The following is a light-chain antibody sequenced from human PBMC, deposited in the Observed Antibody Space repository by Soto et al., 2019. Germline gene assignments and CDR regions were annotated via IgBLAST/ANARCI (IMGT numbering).Light chain of an antibody. V-gene: IGLV1-44*01. CDR3: AAWDDSLNVLYV. CDR1: SSSIGSNT. Sequence: QSALTQPPSASGIPGQRVTISCSGSSSSIGSNTVNWYQQLPGTAPKLLIYSNNQRPSGVPDRFSGSKSGTSASLAISGLQSEDEADYYCAAWDDSLNVLYVFGTGTKVTVL. CDR2: SNN. J-gene: IGLJ1*01.